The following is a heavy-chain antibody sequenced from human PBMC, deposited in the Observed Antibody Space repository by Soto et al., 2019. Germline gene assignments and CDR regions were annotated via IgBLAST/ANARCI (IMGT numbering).Heavy chain of an antibody. V-gene: IGHV2-70*01. CDR1: GFSLSTSGMC. D-gene: IGHD6-19*01. CDR2: IDWDDDK. J-gene: IGHJ6*02. CDR3: ARNKRAYSSGWYGGMDV. Sequence: SGPTLVNPTQTLTLTCTFSGFSLSTSGMCVSWIRQPPGKALEWLALIDWDDDKYYSTSLKTRLTISKDTSKNQVVLTMTNMDPVDTATYYCARNKRAYSSGWYGGMDVWGQGTTVTVSS.